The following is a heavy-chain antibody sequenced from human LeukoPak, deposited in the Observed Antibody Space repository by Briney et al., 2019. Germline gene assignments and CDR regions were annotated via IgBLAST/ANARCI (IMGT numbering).Heavy chain of an antibody. J-gene: IGHJ6*02. CDR3: ARELKHGTSYGMDV. D-gene: IGHD4/OR15-4a*01. V-gene: IGHV1-2*04. CDR1: GYTFTGYY. CDR2: INPNSGGT. Sequence: ASVKVSCKASGYTFTGYYMHWVRQAPGQGLEWMGWINPNSGGTNYAQKFQGWVTMTRDTSISTAYMELSRLRSDDTAVYYCARELKHGTSYGMDVWGQGTTVTVSS.